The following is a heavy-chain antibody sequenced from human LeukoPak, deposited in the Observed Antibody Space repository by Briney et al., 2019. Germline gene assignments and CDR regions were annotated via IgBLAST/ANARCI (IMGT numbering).Heavy chain of an antibody. D-gene: IGHD6-6*01. Sequence: PGGSLRLSCAASGFTFSNYAMHWVRQAPGKGLEWVTFIRYDGSNKYYAESVKGRFTISRDNSKNTLYLQMSSVRAEDTAVYNCAKAIHSSSSGVVDYWGQGTLVTVSS. CDR3: AKAIHSSSSGVVDY. CDR2: IRYDGSNK. J-gene: IGHJ4*02. CDR1: GFTFSNYA. V-gene: IGHV3-30*02.